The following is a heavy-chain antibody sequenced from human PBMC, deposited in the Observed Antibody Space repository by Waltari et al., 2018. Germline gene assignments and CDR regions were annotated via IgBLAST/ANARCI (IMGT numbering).Heavy chain of an antibody. CDR2: INAGNGNT. J-gene: IGHJ4*02. CDR3: ARALPVDVGGSYYSFDY. V-gene: IGHV1-3*01. Sequence: QVQLVQSGAEVKKPGASVKVSCKASGYTFTSYAMHWVRQAPGQRLEWMGWINAGNGNTKYSQKFQGRVTITRDTSASTAYMELSSLRSEDMAVYYCARALPVDVGGSYYSFDYWGQGTLVTVSS. CDR1: GYTFTSYA. D-gene: IGHD1-26*01.